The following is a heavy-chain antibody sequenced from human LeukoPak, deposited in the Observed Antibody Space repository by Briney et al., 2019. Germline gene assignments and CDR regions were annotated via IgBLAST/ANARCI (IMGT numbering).Heavy chain of an antibody. Sequence: SETLSLTCTVSGGSISSSSYYWGWIRQPPGKGLEWIGSIYYSGSTYYNPSLKSRVTISVDTSKNQFSLKLSSVTAADTAVYYCARLFVAGRWLQSENYFDYWGQGTLVTVSS. CDR1: GGSISSSSYY. D-gene: IGHD5-24*01. CDR2: IYYSGST. V-gene: IGHV4-39*01. CDR3: ARLFVAGRWLQSENYFDY. J-gene: IGHJ4*02.